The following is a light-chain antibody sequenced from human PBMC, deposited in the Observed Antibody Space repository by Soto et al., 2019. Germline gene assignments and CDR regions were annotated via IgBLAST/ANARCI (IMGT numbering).Light chain of an antibody. CDR2: RNN. V-gene: IGLV1-47*01. CDR1: SSNVGDNL. J-gene: IGLJ3*02. Sequence: QSVVTQPPSLSGTPGQRVTISCSGSSSNVGDNLVYWYQQVPGTAPKLLIYRNNQRPSGVPDRFSGSKSGASASLAISGLRSEDEADYYCATWDDRLRCPVFGGGTKLTVL. CDR3: ATWDDRLRCPV.